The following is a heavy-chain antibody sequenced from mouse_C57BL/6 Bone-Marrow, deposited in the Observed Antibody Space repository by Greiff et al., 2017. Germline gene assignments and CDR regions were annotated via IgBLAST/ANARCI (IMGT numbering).Heavy chain of an antibody. V-gene: IGHV1-59*01. J-gene: IGHJ2*01. D-gene: IGHD2-12*01. CDR3: AYDFLFDY. CDR2: IDPSDSYT. Sequence: QVQLQQSGAELVRPGTSVKLSCKASGYTFTSYWMHWVKQRPGQGLEWIGVIDPSDSYTNYNQKFKGKATLTVDTSSSTAYMQLSSLTSEDSAVYYCAYDFLFDYWGQGTTLTVSS. CDR1: GYTFTSYW.